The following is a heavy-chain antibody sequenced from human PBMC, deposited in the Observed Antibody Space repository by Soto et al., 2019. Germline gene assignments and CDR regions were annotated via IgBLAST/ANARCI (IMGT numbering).Heavy chain of an antibody. Sequence: QVQLVQSGAEVKKPGASVKVSCKASGYRFTSYYMHWVRQAPGQGLEWMGVINPRGGSTSYAQKFQGRVSMTGDTSTSTVYMELSSLRSEDTAVYYGARHDDDDDFDYWGQGTLVTVSS. CDR2: INPRGGST. J-gene: IGHJ4*02. CDR3: ARHDDDDDFDY. D-gene: IGHD3-16*01. V-gene: IGHV1-46*01. CDR1: GYRFTSYY.